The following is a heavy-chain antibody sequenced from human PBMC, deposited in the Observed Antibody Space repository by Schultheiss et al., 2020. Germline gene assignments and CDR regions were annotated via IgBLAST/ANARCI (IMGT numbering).Heavy chain of an antibody. CDR2: VNYSGSS. Sequence: SETLSLTCTVSGGSISSYYWSWIRQPPGKGLEWIGYVNYSGSSNYNPSLKSRVTISGDTSKNQFSLRLSSVTAADTAVYYCARIRGDNWFDPWGQGTLVTVSS. V-gene: IGHV4-59*08. J-gene: IGHJ5*02. D-gene: IGHD3-10*01. CDR1: GGSISSYY. CDR3: ARIRGDNWFDP.